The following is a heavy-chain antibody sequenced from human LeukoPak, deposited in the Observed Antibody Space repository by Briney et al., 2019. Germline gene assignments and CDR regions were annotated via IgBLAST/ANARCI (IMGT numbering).Heavy chain of an antibody. J-gene: IGHJ4*02. CDR2: ISPNSGGT. CDR3: ARGASYYYGSCEY. V-gene: IGHV1-2*02. CDR1: GYTFTDYY. D-gene: IGHD3-22*01. Sequence: ASVKVSFKASGYTFTDYYMHWVRQAPGQGLEWMGWISPNSGGTNYAQKFQGRVTMTGDTSISTAYMELSRLRSDDTAVYYCARGASYYYGSCEYWGQGTLVTVSS.